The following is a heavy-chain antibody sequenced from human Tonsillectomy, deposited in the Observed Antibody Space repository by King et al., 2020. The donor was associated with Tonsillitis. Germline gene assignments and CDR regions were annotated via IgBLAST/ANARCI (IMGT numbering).Heavy chain of an antibody. CDR1: GYTFTTYG. D-gene: IGHD5/OR15-5a*01. CDR3: ATTYQVSSPFDF. V-gene: IGHV1-18*01. J-gene: IGHJ4*02. CDR2: IRTSSGDT. Sequence: VQLVESGAEVKKPGASVKVSCKTSGYTFTTYGISWVRQAPGQGLEWLGWIRTSSGDTDYAQKLQGRVTLTTDTSTSTAFMELRSLRSDDTAVYYCATTYQVSSPFDFWGQGTLVTVSS.